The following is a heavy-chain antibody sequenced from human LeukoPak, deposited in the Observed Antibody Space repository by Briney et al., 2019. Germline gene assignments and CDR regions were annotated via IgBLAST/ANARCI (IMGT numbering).Heavy chain of an antibody. CDR1: GYSFTGYY. Sequence: GASVKVSCKASGYSFTGYYMHWVRQAPGQGLEWMGWINPNSGATNYAQKFQGRVTMTRDTSSSTAYMELRRLTSDDTAVYYCARDPTNWIDYWGQGTLVTVSS. CDR2: INPNSGAT. J-gene: IGHJ4*02. V-gene: IGHV1-2*02. D-gene: IGHD3-3*01. CDR3: ARDPTNWIDY.